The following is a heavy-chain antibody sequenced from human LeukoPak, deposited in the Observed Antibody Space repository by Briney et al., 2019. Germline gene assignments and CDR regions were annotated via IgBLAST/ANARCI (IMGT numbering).Heavy chain of an antibody. CDR2: INVDGSST. V-gene: IGHV3-74*01. J-gene: IGHJ4*02. Sequence: GGSLSLPCAASGFPLSTYWIHWVRDAPGKGLVWVSRINVDGSSTSYADSVKGRFTISRDNAENTLYLQMNSLRAEDTAVYYCARGHTTMVTSHFDSWGQGTLVTVSS. CDR3: ARGHTTMVTSHFDS. CDR1: GFPLSTYW. D-gene: IGHD5-18*01.